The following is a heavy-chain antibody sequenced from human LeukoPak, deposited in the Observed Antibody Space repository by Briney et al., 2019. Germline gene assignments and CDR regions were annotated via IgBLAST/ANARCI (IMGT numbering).Heavy chain of an antibody. CDR2: INPNSGGT. J-gene: IGHJ4*02. CDR3: ARGRYSNYDPVFDY. D-gene: IGHD4-11*01. V-gene: IGHV1-2*02. Sequence: GASVTVSCKASGYTFTVYYMHWVRQAPGQGLEWMGWINPNSGGTKYAQKFQGRVTMTRDTSISTAYMELSRLRSDDTAVYYCARGRYSNYDPVFDYWGQGTLVTVSS. CDR1: GYTFTVYY.